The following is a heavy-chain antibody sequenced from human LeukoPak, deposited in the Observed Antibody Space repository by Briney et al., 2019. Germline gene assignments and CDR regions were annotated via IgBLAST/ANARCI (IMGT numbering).Heavy chain of an antibody. V-gene: IGHV1-2*02. J-gene: IGHJ3*02. CDR1: GYTFTGYY. D-gene: IGHD5-24*01. CDR3: ARGVGMATIYPLGAFDI. Sequence: ASVKVSCKASGYTFTGYYMHWVRQAPGQGLEWMGWINPNSGGTNYAQKFQGRVTMTRDTSISTAYMELSRLRSDDTAVYYCARGVGMATIYPLGAFDIWGQGTMVTVSS. CDR2: INPNSGGT.